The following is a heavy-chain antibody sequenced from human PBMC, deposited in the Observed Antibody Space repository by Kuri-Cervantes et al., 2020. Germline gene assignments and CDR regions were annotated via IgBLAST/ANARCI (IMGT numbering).Heavy chain of an antibody. J-gene: IGHJ4*02. CDR2: ISSSGSTI. D-gene: IGHD2-2*01. CDR3: ARDQGTSPYDY. Sequence: GESLKISCAASGFTFSDYYMSWIRQAPGKGLEWVSYISSSGSTIYYADSVKGRFTISRDNAKNSLYLQMNSLRTEDTAVYHCARDQGTSPYDYWGQGTLVTVSS. CDR1: GFTFSDYY. V-gene: IGHV3-11*04.